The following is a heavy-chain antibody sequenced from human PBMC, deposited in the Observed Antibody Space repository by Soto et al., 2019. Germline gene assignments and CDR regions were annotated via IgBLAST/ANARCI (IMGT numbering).Heavy chain of an antibody. Sequence: QVQLVQSGAEVKKPGSSVKVSCKASGGTFSSYAISWVRQAPGQGLEWMGGIIPIFGTANYAQKFQGRVTITADESTSTAYMELSSLRSEDTAVYYCARDRRMLWFGELWALTPNSDYYGMDVWAKGPRSPSP. D-gene: IGHD3-10*01. V-gene: IGHV1-69*12. CDR3: ARDRRMLWFGELWALTPNSDYYGMDV. CDR1: GGTFSSYA. CDR2: IIPIFGTA. J-gene: IGHJ6*02.